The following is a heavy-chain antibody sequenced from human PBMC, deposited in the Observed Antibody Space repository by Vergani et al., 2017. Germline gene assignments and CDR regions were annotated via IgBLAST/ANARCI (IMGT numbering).Heavy chain of an antibody. V-gene: IGHV1-18*04. CDR2: ISAYNGNT. J-gene: IGHJ5*02. D-gene: IGHD2-2*02. CDR3: ARHCSSTSCYTVGWFDP. Sequence: QVQLVQSGAEVKKPGASVKVSCKASGYTFTSYGISWVRQAPGQGLEWMGWISAYNGNTNYAQKLQGRVTMTTDTSTSTAYMELRSLRSDDTAVYYCARHCSSTSCYTVGWFDPWGKGTLVTVSS. CDR1: GYTFTSYG.